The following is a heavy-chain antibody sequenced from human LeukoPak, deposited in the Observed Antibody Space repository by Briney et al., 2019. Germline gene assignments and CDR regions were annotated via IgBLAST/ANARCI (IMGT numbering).Heavy chain of an antibody. V-gene: IGHV1-69*05. D-gene: IGHD4-11*01. CDR1: GGTFSSYA. Sequence: GASVKVSCKASGGTFSSYAISWVRQAPGQGLEWMGRIIPIFGTANYAQKFQGRVTITTDESTSTAYMELSSLRSEDTAVYYCARDPRIQFDNWFDPWGQGTLVTVSS. J-gene: IGHJ5*02. CDR2: IIPIFGTA. CDR3: ARDPRIQFDNWFDP.